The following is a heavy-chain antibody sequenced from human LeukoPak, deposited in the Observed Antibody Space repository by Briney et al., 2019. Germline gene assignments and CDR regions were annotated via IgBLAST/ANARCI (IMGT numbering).Heavy chain of an antibody. D-gene: IGHD7-27*01. V-gene: IGHV3-48*04. CDR2: INGDSSAR. CDR1: GFIFSNYA. Sequence: GGSLRLSCAASGFIFSNYAMNWVRQAPGKGLEWISYINGDSSARLYADSVKGRFTISRDNAKNSLYLQMNSLRAEDTALYYCVKARPNWATDHWGQGTLVTVSS. CDR3: VKARPNWATDH. J-gene: IGHJ5*02.